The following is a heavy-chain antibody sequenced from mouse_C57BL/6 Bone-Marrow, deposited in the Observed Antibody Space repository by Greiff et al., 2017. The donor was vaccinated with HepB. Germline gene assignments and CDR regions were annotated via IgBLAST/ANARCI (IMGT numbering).Heavy chain of an antibody. V-gene: IGHV1-81*01. J-gene: IGHJ3*01. CDR3: ARYGYYVWFAY. Sequence: QVQLQQSGAELARPGASVKLSCKASGYTFTSYGISWVKQRTGQGLEWIGEIYPRSSNTYYNEKFKGKATLTADKSSSTAYMELRSLTSEDSAVYFCARYGYYVWFAYWGQGTLVTVSA. CDR2: IYPRSSNT. CDR1: GYTFTSYG. D-gene: IGHD2-3*01.